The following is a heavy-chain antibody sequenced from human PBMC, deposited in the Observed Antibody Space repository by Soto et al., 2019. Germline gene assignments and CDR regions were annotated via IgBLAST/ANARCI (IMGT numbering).Heavy chain of an antibody. CDR3: VRDIHISAYGAFDI. J-gene: IGHJ3*02. V-gene: IGHV1-2*04. CDR2: INPNSGGT. D-gene: IGHD3-22*01. CDR1: GYTFTGYY. Sequence: ASVKVSCKASGYTFTGYYMHWVRQAPGQGLEWMGWINPNSGGTNYAQKFQGWVTMTRDTSTSTLYMQLSSLRSEDTAVYYCVRDIHISAYGAFDIWGQGTMVTVS.